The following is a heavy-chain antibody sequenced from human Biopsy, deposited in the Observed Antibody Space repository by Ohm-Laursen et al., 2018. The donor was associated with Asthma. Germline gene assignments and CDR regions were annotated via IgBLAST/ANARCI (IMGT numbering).Heavy chain of an antibody. D-gene: IGHD1-20*01. V-gene: IGHV4-34*01. Sequence: SDTLSLTCTVYGGYLTGHYWNWIRQPQGKGLEWIGEIDQSGYTNYNPSLKSRVTISADTSKNQFHLNLSSVTAADTAVYFCARAAITGIRGWFNPWGQGTQVTVSS. CDR1: GGYLTGHY. CDR2: IDQSGYT. J-gene: IGHJ5*02. CDR3: ARAAITGIRGWFNP.